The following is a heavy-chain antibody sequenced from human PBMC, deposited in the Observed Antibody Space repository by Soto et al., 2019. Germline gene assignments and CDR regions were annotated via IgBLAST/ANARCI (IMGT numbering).Heavy chain of an antibody. CDR3: ARFTRIWVNCSGGSCYYRGQGATRSDAFDI. J-gene: IGHJ3*02. CDR1: GFTFSSYW. CDR2: INSDGSST. Sequence: GGSLRLSCAASGFTFSSYWMHWVRQAPGKGLVWVSRINSDGSSTSYADSVKGRFTISRDNAKNTLYLQMNSLRAEDTAVYYCARFTRIWVNCSGGSCYYRGQGATRSDAFDIWGQGTMVTVSS. D-gene: IGHD2-15*01. V-gene: IGHV3-74*01.